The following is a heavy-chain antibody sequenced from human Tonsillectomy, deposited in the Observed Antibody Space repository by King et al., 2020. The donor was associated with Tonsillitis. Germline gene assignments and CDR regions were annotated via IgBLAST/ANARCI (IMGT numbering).Heavy chain of an antibody. CDR3: ATAWFLTPFDF. CDR2: VDPQNSET. J-gene: IGHJ4*02. V-gene: IGHV1-24*01. CDR1: GYSLSRLS. Sequence: QLVQSGAAVEKPGASVKVSCKVSGYSLSRLSIHWVRQTPGKRLEWLGGVDPQNSETVYAQKFQGRLTMTEDTSTDTAYMEMTRLTSEDTAVYYCATAWFLTPFDFWGQGTLVTVSS. D-gene: IGHD3-9*01.